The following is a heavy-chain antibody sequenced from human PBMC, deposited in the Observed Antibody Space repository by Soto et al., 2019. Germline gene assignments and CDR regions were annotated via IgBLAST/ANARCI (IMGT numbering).Heavy chain of an antibody. CDR3: ADPVPAPTHYDYYDMDV. J-gene: IGHJ6*04. V-gene: IGHV3-30*03. CDR1: GFDFTYYA. D-gene: IGHD2-2*01. Sequence: QVQLVESGGGAVQPGESLRLSCVASGFDFTYYAMHWVRQAPGKGLESVAVMSSDGSKIHHTDSVKGRLTISRDNFKNPLYLQMNSLRADDTAVYYCADPVPAPTHYDYYDMDVWGEGTTVTVSS. CDR2: MSSDGSKI.